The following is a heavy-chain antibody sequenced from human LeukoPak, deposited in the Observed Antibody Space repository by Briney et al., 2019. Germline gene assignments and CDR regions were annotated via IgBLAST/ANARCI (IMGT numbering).Heavy chain of an antibody. J-gene: IGHJ4*02. D-gene: IGHD2-2*01. V-gene: IGHV4-39*01. Sequence: SETLSLTCTFSRGSISSSSYYSGWIRQPPGNGLEWIGSIYYSGSTYYTPSLKSRVTISVDTSKNQFSLKLSSVTAADTAVYYCARQVWGYCSSTSCSYYFDYWGQGTLVTVSS. CDR2: IYYSGST. CDR1: RGSISSSSYY. CDR3: ARQVWGYCSSTSCSYYFDY.